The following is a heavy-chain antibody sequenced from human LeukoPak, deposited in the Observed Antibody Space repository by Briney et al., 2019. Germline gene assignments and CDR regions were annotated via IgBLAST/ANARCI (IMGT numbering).Heavy chain of an antibody. CDR3: ARAYSRY. J-gene: IGHJ4*02. Sequence: SETLSLTCTVSGVSISYYYWSWIRQPPGKGLEWIGYIHYSGSTNYNPSLKSRVTILVDTSKNQFSLKLSSVTAADTAVYYCARAYSRYWGQGTLVTVSS. CDR1: GVSISYYY. CDR2: IHYSGST. D-gene: IGHD2-21*01. V-gene: IGHV4-59*12.